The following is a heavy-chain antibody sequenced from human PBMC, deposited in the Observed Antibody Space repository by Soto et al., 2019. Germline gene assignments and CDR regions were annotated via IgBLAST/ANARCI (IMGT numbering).Heavy chain of an antibody. V-gene: IGHV4-59*08. Sequence: QVQLQESGPGLVKPSETLSLTCTVSGDSISHYYWSWIRQPPGKGLEWIGNIYYSGSTNYNPSLTSRVTISVDTSQNQFSLKLSSVTAADTAVYYCARHYGDDYGDLNEAFDVWGQGTMVTVSS. D-gene: IGHD4-17*01. CDR3: ARHYGDDYGDLNEAFDV. J-gene: IGHJ3*01. CDR1: GDSISHYY. CDR2: IYYSGST.